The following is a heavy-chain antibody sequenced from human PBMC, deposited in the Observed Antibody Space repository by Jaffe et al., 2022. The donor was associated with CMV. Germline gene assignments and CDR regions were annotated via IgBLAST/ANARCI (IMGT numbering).Heavy chain of an antibody. V-gene: IGHV4-59*08. CDR1: GGSISSYY. D-gene: IGHD3-9*01. CDR2: IYYSGST. J-gene: IGHJ4*02. Sequence: QVQLQESGPGLVKPSETLSLTCTVSGGSISSYYWSWIRQPPGKGLEWIGYIYYSGSTNYNPSLKSRVTISVDTSKNQFSLKLSSVTAADTAVYYCARNYDIYYFDYWGQGTLVTVSS. CDR3: ARNYDIYYFDY.